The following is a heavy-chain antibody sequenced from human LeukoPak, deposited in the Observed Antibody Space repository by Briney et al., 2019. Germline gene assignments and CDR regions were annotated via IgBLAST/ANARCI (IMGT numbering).Heavy chain of an antibody. Sequence: SETLSLTCTVSGDSFSSVTDYWAWIRQPPGKGLEWIASGDYSGGTYYNPSLESRVAISADMSKNQFSLKLPSVTGADTAVYYCAGERGEEYSSGWYKRNYFDNWGQGIRVTVSS. J-gene: IGHJ4*02. CDR3: AGERGEEYSSGWYKRNYFDN. D-gene: IGHD6-19*01. V-gene: IGHV4-39*07. CDR2: GDYSGGT. CDR1: GDSFSSVTDY.